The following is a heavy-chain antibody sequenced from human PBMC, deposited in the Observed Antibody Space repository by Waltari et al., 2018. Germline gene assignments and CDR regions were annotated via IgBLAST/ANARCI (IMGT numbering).Heavy chain of an antibody. Sequence: EVQLVQSGAEVKKPGESLKISCKGSGYSFTTSRIAWVRQMPGKGLEWMGIIYPGDSDTRYSPSFQGQVTISADKSLTTAYLQWSSLKASDTAMYYCARGYCRGVNCFFDYWGQGTLVTVSS. D-gene: IGHD2-15*01. CDR2: IYPGDSDT. V-gene: IGHV5-51*01. CDR1: GYSFTTSR. J-gene: IGHJ4*02. CDR3: ARGYCRGVNCFFDY.